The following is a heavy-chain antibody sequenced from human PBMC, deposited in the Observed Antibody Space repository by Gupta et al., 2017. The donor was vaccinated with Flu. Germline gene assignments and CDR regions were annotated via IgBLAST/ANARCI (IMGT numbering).Heavy chain of an antibody. CDR2: IRSKAYGGTT. J-gene: IGHJ4*02. V-gene: IGHV3-49*04. CDR3: AQLGYCSSTSCSDY. CDR1: GFTFGDYA. Sequence: EVQLVESGGGLVQPGRSLRLSCTASGFTFGDYAMSWVRQAPGKGLEWVGFIRSKAYGGTTEYAASVKGRFTISRDDSKSIAYLQMNSLKTEDTAVYYCAQLGYCSSTSCSDYWGQGTLVTVSS. D-gene: IGHD2-2*01.